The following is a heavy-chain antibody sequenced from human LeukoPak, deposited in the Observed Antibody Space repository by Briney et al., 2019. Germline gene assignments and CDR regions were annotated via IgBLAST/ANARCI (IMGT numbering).Heavy chain of an antibody. J-gene: IGHJ4*02. CDR3: ARDWFHAIDY. CDR2: IRSDGSDT. CDR1: GFTFSDTW. D-gene: IGHD2/OR15-2a*01. Sequence: GGSLRLSCAASGFTFSDTWMHWVRHAPGEGLVWVSRIRSDGSDTRYAESVKGRFTISRDNAKNTLYLQMNSLRAEDTAVYYCARDWFHAIDYWGQGTLVTVSS. V-gene: IGHV3-74*01.